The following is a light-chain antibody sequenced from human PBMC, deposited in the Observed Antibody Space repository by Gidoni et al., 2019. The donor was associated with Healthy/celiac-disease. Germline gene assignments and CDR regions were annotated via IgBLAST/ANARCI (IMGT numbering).Light chain of an antibody. V-gene: IGKV3-20*01. CDR3: QQDGSSGLT. CDR2: GAC. Sequence: EIVLTQSPGTLSLSPGERATLSCRASQSVSSSYVAWYQQKPGQAPRLLIYGACSRATGIPDRFSGRGSGTDVTLTSSRLDPEDLAVYYCQQDGSSGLTFXGXTKVEIK. J-gene: IGKJ4*01. CDR1: QSVSSSY.